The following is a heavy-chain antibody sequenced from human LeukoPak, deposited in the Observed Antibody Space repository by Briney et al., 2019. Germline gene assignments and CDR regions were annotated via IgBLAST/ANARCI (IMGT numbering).Heavy chain of an antibody. CDR3: AREIGYYFDNHSSRLRGRFDV. J-gene: IGHJ6*04. V-gene: IGHV3-23*01. CDR2: ISGSGGST. CDR1: GFTFSSYA. D-gene: IGHD3-22*01. Sequence: GGSLRLSCAASGFTFSSYAMTWVRQAPGKGLEWLSVISGSGGSTNYADSVQGRFTISRDPSKNTVYLQMNSLRGEDTAVYYCAREIGYYFDNHSSRLRGRFDVWGTGTTVIVSS.